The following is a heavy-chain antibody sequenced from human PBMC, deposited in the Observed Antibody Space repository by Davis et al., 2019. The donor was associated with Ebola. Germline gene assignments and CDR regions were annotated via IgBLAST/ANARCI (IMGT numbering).Heavy chain of an antibody. Sequence: GESLKISCAASGFTFSSYAMSWVRQAPGKGLEWVSGIRGSGGSTYYADSVKGRFTISRDNSKNTLSLQMNSLRAEDTAVYYCAKDLTNWNADYWGQGTLVTVSS. D-gene: IGHD1-1*01. CDR1: GFTFSSYA. J-gene: IGHJ4*02. V-gene: IGHV3-23*01. CDR3: AKDLTNWNADY. CDR2: IRGSGGST.